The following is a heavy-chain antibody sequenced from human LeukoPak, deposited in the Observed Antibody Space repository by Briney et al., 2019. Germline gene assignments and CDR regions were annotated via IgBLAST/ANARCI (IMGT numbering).Heavy chain of an antibody. D-gene: IGHD5-24*01. Sequence: GASVTVSFMASGYTFTIYGVSWVRQAPGQGLEWMGWIGTYNGDTNYAQNLQGRVTMTTDTSTRTAYMELRGLRSDDTAVYYCARDRGYNPDTFDIWGQGTMVTVSS. CDR3: ARDRGYNPDTFDI. J-gene: IGHJ3*02. CDR1: GYTFTIYG. V-gene: IGHV1-18*01. CDR2: IGTYNGDT.